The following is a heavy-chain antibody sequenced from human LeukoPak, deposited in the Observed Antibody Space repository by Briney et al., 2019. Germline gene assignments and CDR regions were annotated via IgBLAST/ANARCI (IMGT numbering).Heavy chain of an antibody. J-gene: IGHJ4*02. CDR2: ISNNGGYT. Sequence: GGSLRLSCAASGFTFSSSAMSWVRQAPGKGLEWVSAISNNGGYTYYADSVQGRFTISRDNSKSTLCLQMNSLRAEDTAVYYCAKQLGYCSDGSCYFPYWGQGTLDTVSS. D-gene: IGHD2-15*01. CDR3: AKQLGYCSDGSCYFPY. V-gene: IGHV3-23*01. CDR1: GFTFSSSA.